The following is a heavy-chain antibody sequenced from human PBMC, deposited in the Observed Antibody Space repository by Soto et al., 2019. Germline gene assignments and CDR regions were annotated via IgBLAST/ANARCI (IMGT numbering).Heavy chain of an antibody. Sequence: GGSLRLSCAASGFTFSSYAMSWVRQAPGKGLEWVSAISGSGGSTYYADSVKGRFTISRDNSKNTLYLQMNSLRAEGTAVYYCASRGTYSNYYYYGMDVWGQGTTVTVS. CDR3: ASRGTYSNYYYYGMDV. D-gene: IGHD4-4*01. J-gene: IGHJ6*02. CDR2: ISGSGGST. V-gene: IGHV3-23*01. CDR1: GFTFSSYA.